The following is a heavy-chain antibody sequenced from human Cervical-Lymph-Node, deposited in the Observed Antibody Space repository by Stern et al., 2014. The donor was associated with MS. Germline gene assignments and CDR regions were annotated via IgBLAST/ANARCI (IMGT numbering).Heavy chain of an antibody. Sequence: QVQLQESGPGLVKPSETLSLTCAVSGDSISSYTHYWAWIRQPPGKGLEWIGSVYYSGATYYTPSLKSPVPISVDTSKNPFPLGLTSVTAADTAVYYCAKHACTGAACPFDLWGQGTLVTVSS. CDR3: AKHACTGAACPFDL. J-gene: IGHJ4*02. D-gene: IGHD2-8*02. CDR2: VYYSGAT. V-gene: IGHV4-39*01. CDR1: GDSISSYTHY.